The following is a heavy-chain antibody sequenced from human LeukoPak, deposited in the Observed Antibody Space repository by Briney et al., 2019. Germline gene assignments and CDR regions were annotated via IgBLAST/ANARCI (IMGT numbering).Heavy chain of an antibody. V-gene: IGHV3-23*01. Sequence: GGSLRLSCEASGFTFSSYAMSWVRQAPAKGLEWVSGISGSGGDTNYADSVKGRFTISRDNAKNSLYLQMNSLRAEDTAVYYCAREDTAMDGPYYYYGMDVWGQGTTVTVSS. CDR1: GFTFSSYA. D-gene: IGHD5-18*01. CDR3: AREDTAMDGPYYYYGMDV. CDR2: ISGSGGDT. J-gene: IGHJ6*02.